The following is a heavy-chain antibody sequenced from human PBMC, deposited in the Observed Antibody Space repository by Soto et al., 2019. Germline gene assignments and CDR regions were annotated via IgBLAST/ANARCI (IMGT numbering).Heavy chain of an antibody. Sequence: QVQLVQSGAEVKKPGASVKVSCKASGYTFTSYGISWVRQAPGQGLEWMGWIRAYNGNTNYAQKLQGRVTMTTDTSTSTAYMELRSLRSDDTAVYYCARDKRGNYHSYYYYYGMDVWGQGTTVTVSS. CDR3: ARDKRGNYHSYYYYYGMDV. CDR1: GYTFTSYG. CDR2: IRAYNGNT. V-gene: IGHV1-18*01. D-gene: IGHD1-26*01. J-gene: IGHJ6*02.